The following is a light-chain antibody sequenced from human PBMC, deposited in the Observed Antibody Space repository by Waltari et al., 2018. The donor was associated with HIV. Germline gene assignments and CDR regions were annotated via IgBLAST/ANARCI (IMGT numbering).Light chain of an antibody. V-gene: IGLV1-40*01. CDR1: SPTNRAGYG. CDR2: GDN. CDR3: QSYDSSLSDPNWV. Sequence: QSVLTQPPSVPGAPRTRVTLSCPWSSPTNRAGYGLYWSQHLPGTPTKLLIYGDNNRRSGVPDRFSGSKSGSSASLAITGLQAEDEADYYCQSYDSSLSDPNWVFGGGTKLTVL. J-gene: IGLJ3*02.